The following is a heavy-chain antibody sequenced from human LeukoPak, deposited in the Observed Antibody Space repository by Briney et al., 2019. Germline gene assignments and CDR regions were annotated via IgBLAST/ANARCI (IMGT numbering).Heavy chain of an antibody. Sequence: KPGGSLRLSCAASGFTFSHYYMTWIRQAPGMGLEWVSYITSSGSSIYYADSVKGRFTISRDNAKNSLYLQMNSLRADDTAVYYCARGGFNHDYWGQGTLVTVSS. CDR2: ITSSGSSI. J-gene: IGHJ4*02. D-gene: IGHD3-16*01. CDR1: GFTFSHYY. CDR3: ARGGFNHDY. V-gene: IGHV3-11*01.